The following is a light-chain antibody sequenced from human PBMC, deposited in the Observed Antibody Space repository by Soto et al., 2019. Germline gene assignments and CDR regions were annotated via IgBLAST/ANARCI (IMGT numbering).Light chain of an antibody. Sequence: DIQMTQSPSSLSASVGDRVTITCRASQSISSYLNWYQQKPGKAPKLLIYAASSLQSGVPSRFSGSGSGTDFTLTISNPQTENFATYHCQQSYSTPRTFGQGTKVEIK. CDR1: QSISSY. J-gene: IGKJ1*01. V-gene: IGKV1-39*01. CDR2: AAS. CDR3: QQSYSTPRT.